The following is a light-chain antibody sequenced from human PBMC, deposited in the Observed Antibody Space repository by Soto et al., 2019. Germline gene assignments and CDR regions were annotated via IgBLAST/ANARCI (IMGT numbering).Light chain of an antibody. CDR2: EVT. CDR3: SSFTNSILV. CDR1: TSDVGSHNF. V-gene: IGLV2-14*01. J-gene: IGLJ3*02. Sequence: QSALTQPASVSGSPGQSITISCTGTTSDVGSHNFVSWYQQLPGKAPKLLIYEVTNRPSGTSNRFSGSKSGNTASLTISGLQAEDKADYYCSSFTNSILVFGGGTQLTVL.